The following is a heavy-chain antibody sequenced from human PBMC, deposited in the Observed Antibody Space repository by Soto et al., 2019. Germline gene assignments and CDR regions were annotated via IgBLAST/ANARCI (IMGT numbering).Heavy chain of an antibody. CDR1: GFTFSSYA. CDR3: AKDPYSSSSRGY. J-gene: IGHJ4*02. V-gene: IGHV3-23*01. Sequence: PGGSLRLSCAASGFTFSSYAMSWVRQAPGKGLEWISAISGSGGSTYYADSVKGRFTISRDNSKNTLYLQMNSLRAEDTAVYYCAKDPYSSSSRGYWGQGTLVTVSS. CDR2: ISGSGGST. D-gene: IGHD6-6*01.